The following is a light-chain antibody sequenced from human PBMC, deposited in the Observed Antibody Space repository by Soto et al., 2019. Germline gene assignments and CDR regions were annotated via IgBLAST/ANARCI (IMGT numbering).Light chain of an antibody. CDR2: DVS. V-gene: IGKV3-11*01. Sequence: DTVLIQSPATLSLSPGERATLSCRASHTVANFLAWYQHKAGQAPRLLIYDVSNRANGIPARFSGSGSGTDFTLTISSLEPDDFAVYYCQQRSNWPPTFGGGTNVEIK. J-gene: IGKJ4*01. CDR1: HTVANF. CDR3: QQRSNWPPT.